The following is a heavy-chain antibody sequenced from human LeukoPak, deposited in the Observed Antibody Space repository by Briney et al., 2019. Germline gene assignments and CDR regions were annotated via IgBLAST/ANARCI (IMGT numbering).Heavy chain of an antibody. CDR2: IKQDGSEK. D-gene: IGHD3-16*01. CDR1: GIIITSYW. Sequence: PGGSLRLSCAASGIIITSYWMSWVRPTPGKGLEWVANIKQDGSEKNYVDSVKGRFTIFRDNARNSLYLQMNSLRAEDTAVYYCASHSYGYNHWGQGTLVIVSS. V-gene: IGHV3-7*01. CDR3: ASHSYGYNH. J-gene: IGHJ5*02.